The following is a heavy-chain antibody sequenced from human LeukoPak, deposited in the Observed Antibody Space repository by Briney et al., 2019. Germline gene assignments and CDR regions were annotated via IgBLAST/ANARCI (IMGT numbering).Heavy chain of an antibody. V-gene: IGHV3-43*02. CDR1: GFTFDDYA. CDR3: ARRGYSYGCPDY. Sequence: PGGSLRLSCAASGFTFDDYAMHWVRQAPGKGLEWVSLISGDGGSTYYADSVKGRFTISRDNSKNSLYLQMNSLRAEDTAVYYCARRGYSYGCPDYWGQGTLVTVSS. D-gene: IGHD5-18*01. CDR2: ISGDGGST. J-gene: IGHJ4*02.